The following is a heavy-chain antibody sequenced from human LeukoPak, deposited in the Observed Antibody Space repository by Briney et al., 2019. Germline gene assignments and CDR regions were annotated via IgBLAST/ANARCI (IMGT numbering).Heavy chain of an antibody. V-gene: IGHV4-39*01. CDR2: IDYSGST. J-gene: IGHJ4*02. Sequence: SETLSLTCTVSGGSISNTNYYWGWIRQPPGKGLEWIGSIDYSGSTYYNLSLKSRVTISEDTSNRFSLILSSVTAADTAVYYCARLARGILLPDYWGQGTLVTVSS. CDR3: ARLARGILLPDY. CDR1: GGSISNTNYY. D-gene: IGHD3-22*01.